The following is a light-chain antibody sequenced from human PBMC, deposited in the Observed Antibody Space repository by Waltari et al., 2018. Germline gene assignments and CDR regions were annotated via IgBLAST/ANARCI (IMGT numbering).Light chain of an antibody. Sequence: DTQMTQSPSAMSAFVGDRVTITCRTSQDISKYLAWFQQKPGKVPKRLIYAASSFQSGVPSRFSGSGSGTEFTLTISSLQPEDFATYYCLQYKGYPYTFGQGTKLEIK. V-gene: IGKV1-17*03. CDR1: QDISKY. CDR2: AAS. J-gene: IGKJ2*01. CDR3: LQYKGYPYT.